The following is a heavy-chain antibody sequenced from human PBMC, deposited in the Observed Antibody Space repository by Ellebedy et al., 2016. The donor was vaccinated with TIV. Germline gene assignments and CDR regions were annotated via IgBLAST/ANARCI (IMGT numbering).Heavy chain of an antibody. CDR1: GYTFSNYG. Sequence: AASVKVSCKASGYTFSNYGISWVRQAPGQGLDWMGWISAYSGNTNYAQKFQGRVTMTTDTSTSTAYMELRSLRSDDTAVYYCARDKGGVYGDYDYWGQGTLVTVSS. CDR2: ISAYSGNT. D-gene: IGHD4-17*01. CDR3: ARDKGGVYGDYDY. V-gene: IGHV1-18*01. J-gene: IGHJ4*02.